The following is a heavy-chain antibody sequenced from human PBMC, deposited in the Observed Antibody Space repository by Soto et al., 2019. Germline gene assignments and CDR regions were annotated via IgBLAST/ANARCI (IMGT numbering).Heavy chain of an antibody. CDR1: GFTFSDYY. V-gene: IGHV3-11*01. J-gene: IGHJ4*02. D-gene: IGHD3-22*01. Sequence: VGSLRLSCAGSGFTFSDYYMSWIRQAPGKGLEWVPYISSSGSIIYYADSVKGRFTISRDNAKNSLYLQMNSLRAEDTAVYYCARDLGYYDSSGYFDYWGQGTLVTVSS. CDR2: ISSSGSII. CDR3: ARDLGYYDSSGYFDY.